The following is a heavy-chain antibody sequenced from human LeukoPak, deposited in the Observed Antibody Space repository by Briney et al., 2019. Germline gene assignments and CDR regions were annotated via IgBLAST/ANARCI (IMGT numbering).Heavy chain of an antibody. J-gene: IGHJ5*02. Sequence: ASVKVSCKASGYTFTGYYMHWVRQAPGQGLEWMGRINPNSGGTNYAQKFQGRVTMTRDTSIGTAYMELSRLRSDDTAVYYCARGSQDDYGDHKLSGPWGRGTLVTVSS. CDR2: INPNSGGT. V-gene: IGHV1-2*06. CDR1: GYTFTGYY. D-gene: IGHD4-17*01. CDR3: ARGSQDDYGDHKLSGP.